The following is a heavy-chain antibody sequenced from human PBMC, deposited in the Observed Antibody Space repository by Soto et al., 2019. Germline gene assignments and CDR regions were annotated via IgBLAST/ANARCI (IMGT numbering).Heavy chain of an antibody. D-gene: IGHD3-10*01. Sequence: PSETLSLTCTVSGGSISSYYWSWIRQPPGKGLEWIGYIYYSGSTNYNPSLKSRVTISVDTSKNQFSLKLNSMTAADTAVYYCARHNYGSGRTYFDYWGQGTLGTVSS. J-gene: IGHJ4*02. CDR1: GGSISSYY. V-gene: IGHV4-59*08. CDR3: ARHNYGSGRTYFDY. CDR2: IYYSGST.